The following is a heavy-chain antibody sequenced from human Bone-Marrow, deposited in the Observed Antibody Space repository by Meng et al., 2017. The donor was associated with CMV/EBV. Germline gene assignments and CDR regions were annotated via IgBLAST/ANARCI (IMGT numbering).Heavy chain of an antibody. J-gene: IGHJ6*02. D-gene: IGHD4-17*01. Sequence: GESLKISCAASGFTFSSYAMTWVRQAPGKGLEWVSAISGSGYNTYYVDSVKGRFTISRDNSNNTLYLQMNSLRAEDTAVYYCARDRYYGVRGSMDVWGQGTTVTVSS. CDR2: ISGSGYNT. CDR1: GFTFSSYA. V-gene: IGHV3-23*01. CDR3: ARDRYYGVRGSMDV.